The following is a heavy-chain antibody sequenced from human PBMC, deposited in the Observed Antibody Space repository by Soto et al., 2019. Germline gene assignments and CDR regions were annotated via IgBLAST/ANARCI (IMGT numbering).Heavy chain of an antibody. CDR2: IWYDGSNK. CDR3: ARDRARYSSSWYYFDY. V-gene: IGHV3-33*01. J-gene: IGHJ4*02. D-gene: IGHD6-13*01. CDR1: GFTFTMYG. Sequence: GGSLRLSCAASGFTFTMYGMHWVRQAPGKGLEWVAVIWYDGSNKYYADSVKGRFTISRDNSKNTLYLEMNSLRAEDTAVYYCARDRARYSSSWYYFDYWGQGTLVTVSS.